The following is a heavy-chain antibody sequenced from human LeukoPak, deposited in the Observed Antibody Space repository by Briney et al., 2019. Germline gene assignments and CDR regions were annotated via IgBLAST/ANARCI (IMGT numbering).Heavy chain of an antibody. D-gene: IGHD3-3*01. Sequence: PGGSLRLSCAASGFTFSSYAMHWVRQAPGKGLEWVSSISSSSSYIFYADSVKGRFTISRDNAKNSLFLQMNSLRAEDTAVYYCAKDLGVVIIWDDCWGQGTLVTVSS. CDR2: ISSSSSYI. CDR3: AKDLGVVIIWDDC. J-gene: IGHJ4*02. CDR1: GFTFSSYA. V-gene: IGHV3-21*01.